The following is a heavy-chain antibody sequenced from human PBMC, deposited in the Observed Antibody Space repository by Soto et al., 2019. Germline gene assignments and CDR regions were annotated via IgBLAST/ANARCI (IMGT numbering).Heavy chain of an antibody. V-gene: IGHV3-30*03. CDR3: ATAFPMGAPFYFDY. J-gene: IGHJ4*02. CDR2: ISYDANNR. D-gene: IGHD3-16*01. Sequence: GGSLRLSCVVSGFNFRAYGMHWVRQVPGRGLEWVAFISYDANNRKYADSVKGRFTISRDNFKNTLFLQMSSLKHEDTALYYCATAFPMGAPFYFDYWGRGTLVTVSS. CDR1: GFNFRAYG.